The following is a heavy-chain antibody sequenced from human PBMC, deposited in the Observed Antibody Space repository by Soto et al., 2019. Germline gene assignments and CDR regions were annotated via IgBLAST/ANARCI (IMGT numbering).Heavy chain of an antibody. CDR1: GFTFSGYE. CDR3: AREERTQGCGWSRELDS. J-gene: IGHJ4*02. Sequence: SLRLSCAASGFTFSGYEMSWVRQAPGKGLEWLSYISNGGTTIYYADSVKGRFTISRDNAENSLYLQMTSLRVEDTAIYYCAREERTQGCGWSRELDSWGQGTLVTVSS. V-gene: IGHV3-48*03. CDR2: ISNGGTTI. D-gene: IGHD6-19*01.